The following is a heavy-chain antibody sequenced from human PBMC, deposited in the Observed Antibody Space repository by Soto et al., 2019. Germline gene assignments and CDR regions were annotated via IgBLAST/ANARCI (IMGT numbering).Heavy chain of an antibody. D-gene: IGHD3-16*02. CDR2: LIPILGTA. J-gene: IGHJ6*02. Sequence: QVQLVQSGAEVKKPGSSVKVSCKASGNTFSKYAISWVRQAPGQGLEWMGGLIPILGTAKYAQKIQGRVTITADESTRTAYMELSSVRFEDTAVYYCARDSHDYIWGSYRNGMDVWGQGTTVSVSS. V-gene: IGHV1-69*01. CDR1: GNTFSKYA. CDR3: ARDSHDYIWGSYRNGMDV.